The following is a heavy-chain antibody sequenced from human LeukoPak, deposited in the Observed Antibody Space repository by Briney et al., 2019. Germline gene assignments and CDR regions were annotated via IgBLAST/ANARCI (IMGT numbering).Heavy chain of an antibody. V-gene: IGHV5-51*01. CDR3: ARHSAVDGTRKLCVY. Sequence: GESLKISCKGSGYSFTSYWLGWVRQMPRKGLEWMGIIYPDDSDTRYRPPFHGQVTSSAHKSIGTAYRQWSSWKAPGTAMYYCARHSAVDGTRKLCVYRGEGNLVTLSS. CDR1: GYSFTSYW. J-gene: IGHJ4*02. CDR2: IYPDDSDT. D-gene: IGHD6-19*01.